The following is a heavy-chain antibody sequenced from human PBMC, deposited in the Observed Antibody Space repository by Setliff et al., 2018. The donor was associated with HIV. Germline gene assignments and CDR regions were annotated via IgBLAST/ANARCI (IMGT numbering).Heavy chain of an antibody. V-gene: IGHV3-11*04. CDR1: GFTFSDYY. J-gene: IGHJ4*02. Sequence: GESLKISCAASGFTFSDYYMSWVRQTPGKGLEWLSYIHSSGTVMNYADSIKGRVSVSRDNIENSLYLRMNSLRAEDTGVYYCARGKRGTPPSYWGQGTLGTVSS. CDR2: IHSSGTVM. CDR3: ARGKRGTPPSY.